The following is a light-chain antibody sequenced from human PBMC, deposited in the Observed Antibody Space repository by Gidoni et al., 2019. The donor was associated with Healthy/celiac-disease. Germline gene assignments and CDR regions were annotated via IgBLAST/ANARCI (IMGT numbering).Light chain of an antibody. J-gene: IGKJ2*01. CDR2: GAS. CDR1: QSVSSN. CDR3: QQYNNWPQT. Sequence: EIGMTQSPATLSVSPGERANLSCRASQSVSSNLAWYQQKPGQAPRLLIYGASTRATGIPARFSGSGSGTEFTLTISSLQSEDFAVYFCQQYNNWPQTFGQGTKLEIK. V-gene: IGKV3-15*01.